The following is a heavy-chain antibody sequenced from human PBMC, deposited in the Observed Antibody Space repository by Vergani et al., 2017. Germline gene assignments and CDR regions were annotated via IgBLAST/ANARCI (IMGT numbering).Heavy chain of an antibody. V-gene: IGHV1-69*01. CDR2: IIPIFGTA. Sequence: QVQLVQSGAEVKKPGSSVKVSCKASGGTFSSYAISWVRQAPGQGLEWMGGIIPIFGTANYAQKFQGRVTITADESTRTAYMELSSLRSEDTAVYYCAREGGGGSSTSCYDYYYYMDVWGKGTTVTVSS. D-gene: IGHD2-2*01. CDR3: AREGGGGSSTSCYDYYYYMDV. J-gene: IGHJ6*03. CDR1: GGTFSSYA.